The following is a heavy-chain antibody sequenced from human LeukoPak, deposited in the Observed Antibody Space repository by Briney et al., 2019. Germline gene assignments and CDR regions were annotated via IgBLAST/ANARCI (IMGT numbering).Heavy chain of an antibody. Sequence: ASVKDSCKVSGYTFTDYYMHWVQQAPGKGLEWMGLVDPEDGETIYAEKFQGRVTITADTSTDTAYMELSSLRSEDTAVYYCATYSGEGWFDPWGQGTLVTVSS. CDR3: ATYSGEGWFDP. J-gene: IGHJ5*02. CDR1: GYTFTDYY. V-gene: IGHV1-69-2*01. D-gene: IGHD6-19*01. CDR2: VDPEDGET.